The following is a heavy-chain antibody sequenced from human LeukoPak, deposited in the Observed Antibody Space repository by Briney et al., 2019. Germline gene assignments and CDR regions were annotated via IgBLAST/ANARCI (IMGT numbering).Heavy chain of an antibody. CDR1: GFTFSGYT. D-gene: IGHD3-22*01. V-gene: IGHV3-30-3*01. J-gene: IGHJ1*01. CDR2: ISYDGSNK. CDR3: ARGTSDDSSGYYLPEYFQH. Sequence: PGGSLRLSCAASGFTFSGYTMHWVRQAPGKGLEWVAVISYDGSNKYYADSVKGRFTISRDNSKNTLYLQMNSLRAEDTAVYYRARGTSDDSSGYYLPEYFQHWGQGTLVTVSS.